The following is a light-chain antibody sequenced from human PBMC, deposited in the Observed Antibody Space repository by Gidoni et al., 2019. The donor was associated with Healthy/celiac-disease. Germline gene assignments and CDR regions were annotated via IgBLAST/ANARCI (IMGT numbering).Light chain of an antibody. Sequence: IVMTQSPLSLPVTPGEPASISCRSSQSLLHSNGYNYSDSYLQKPGQSPQLLISLGSTRASGVPDRFSGSGSGTDFTLKSSRVEAEDVVVYYCMQALRKTFGQXTKVEIK. J-gene: IGKJ1*01. CDR2: LGS. V-gene: IGKV2-28*01. CDR3: MQALRKT. CDR1: QSLLHSNGYNY.